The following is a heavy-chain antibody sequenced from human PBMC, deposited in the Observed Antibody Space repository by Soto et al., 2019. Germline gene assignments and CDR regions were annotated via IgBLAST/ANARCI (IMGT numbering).Heavy chain of an antibody. D-gene: IGHD1-1*01. CDR2: VEEDGSTK. J-gene: IGHJ4*02. V-gene: IGHV3-7*01. CDR3: ASPASTGTKRPDY. Sequence: EVQLVESGGGLVQPGGSLRLSCAASGFTFSGYWMSWFRQAPGKGLEWVATVEEDGSTKYYVDSVTGRFTISRDNAKNSLDLQMNSLRAEDTAVYYCASPASTGTKRPDYWCQGTLVIVSS. CDR1: GFTFSGYW.